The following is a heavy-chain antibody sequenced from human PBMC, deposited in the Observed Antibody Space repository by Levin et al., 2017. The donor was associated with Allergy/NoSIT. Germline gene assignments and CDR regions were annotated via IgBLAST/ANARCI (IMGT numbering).Heavy chain of an antibody. Sequence: RGSLRLSCAASGFTFSSYAMSWVRQAPGKGLEWVSAISGSGGSTYYADSVKGRFTISRDNSKNTLYLQMNSLRAEDTAVYYCFWYNWNYVRNYYYYGMDVWGQGTTVTVSS. V-gene: IGHV3-23*01. D-gene: IGHD1-7*01. CDR3: FWYNWNYVRNYYYYGMDV. CDR2: ISGSGGST. CDR1: GFTFSSYA. J-gene: IGHJ6*02.